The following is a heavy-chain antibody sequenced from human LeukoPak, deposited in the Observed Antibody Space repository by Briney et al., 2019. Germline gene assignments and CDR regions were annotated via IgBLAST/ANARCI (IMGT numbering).Heavy chain of an antibody. CDR2: IYSGST. Sequence: PSETLSLTCIVSGYSISSGYYWGWIRQPPGKGLEWIGSIYSGSTYYNPSLKSRVTISVDTSKNQFSLKLSSVTAADTAVYYCARELRYDNSDSGAFWGQGTVVTVSS. CDR3: ARELRYDNSDSGAF. V-gene: IGHV4-38-2*02. D-gene: IGHD3-22*01. CDR1: GYSISSGYY. J-gene: IGHJ3*01.